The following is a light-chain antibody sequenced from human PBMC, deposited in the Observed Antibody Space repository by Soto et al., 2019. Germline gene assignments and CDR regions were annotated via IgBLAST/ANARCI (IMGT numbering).Light chain of an antibody. Sequence: EIVLTQSPATLSLSPGERATLSCRASQSVSSYLAWYQQKPGQAPRLLIYDASNRATGIPARFSGSGSGTDFTLTIGSLEPEDFAVYYCQRRSNWPPITVGQGTRLEIK. CDR2: DAS. CDR1: QSVSSY. CDR3: QRRSNWPPIT. J-gene: IGKJ5*01. V-gene: IGKV3-11*01.